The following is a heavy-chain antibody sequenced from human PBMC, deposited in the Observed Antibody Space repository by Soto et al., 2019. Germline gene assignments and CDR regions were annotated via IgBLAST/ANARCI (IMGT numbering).Heavy chain of an antibody. D-gene: IGHD1-1*01. CDR2: FDPEDGET. V-gene: IGHV1-24*01. J-gene: IGHJ6*02. Sequence: ASVKVSCKVSGYTLTELSMHWVRQAPGKGLEWMGGFDPEDGETIYAQKFQGRVTMTEDTSTDTAHMELSSLRSEDTAVYYCATGWKRRPRWVYYYYYGMYVWGQGTTVPVSS. CDR1: GYTLTELS. CDR3: ATGWKRRPRWVYYYYYGMYV.